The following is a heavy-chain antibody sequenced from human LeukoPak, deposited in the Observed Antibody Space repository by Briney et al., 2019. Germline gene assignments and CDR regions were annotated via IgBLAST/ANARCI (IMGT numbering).Heavy chain of an antibody. J-gene: IGHJ5*02. Sequence: SETLSLTCAVYGGSFSGYYWSWIRQPPGKGLEWIGEINHSGSTNYNPSLKSRVTISVDTSKNQFSLKLSSVTAADTAVYYCARGGGYGSGSYCFDPWGQGTLVTVSS. CDR1: GGSFSGYY. CDR3: ARGGGYGSGSYCFDP. CDR2: INHSGST. D-gene: IGHD3-10*01. V-gene: IGHV4-34*01.